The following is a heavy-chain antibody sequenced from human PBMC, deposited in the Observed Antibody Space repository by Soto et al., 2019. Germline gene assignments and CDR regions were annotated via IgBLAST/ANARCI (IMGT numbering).Heavy chain of an antibody. D-gene: IGHD2-21*01. V-gene: IGHV3-53*01. CDR1: GFTVSSNY. Sequence: EVQLVESGGGLIQPGGSLRLSCAASGFTVSSNYMSWVRQAPGKGLEWVSVIYSGGSTYYADSVKGRFTISRDNSKNTLYLQMNSLRAEDTAVYYCASIPDGNYYYGMDVWGQGTTVTV. J-gene: IGHJ6*02. CDR2: IYSGGST. CDR3: ASIPDGNYYYGMDV.